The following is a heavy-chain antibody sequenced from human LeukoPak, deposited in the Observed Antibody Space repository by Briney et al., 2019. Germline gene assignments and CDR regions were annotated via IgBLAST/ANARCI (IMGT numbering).Heavy chain of an antibody. V-gene: IGHV4-34*01. CDR2: INHSGST. Sequence: SETLSLTCAVYGGSFSGYYWSWIRQPPGKGLEWIGEINHSGSTNYNPSLKSRVTISVDTSKNQFSLKLSSVTAADTAVYYCATSARSEYFQYWGQGTLVTVSS. CDR3: ATSARSEYFQY. J-gene: IGHJ1*01. CDR1: GGSFSGYY. D-gene: IGHD1-26*01.